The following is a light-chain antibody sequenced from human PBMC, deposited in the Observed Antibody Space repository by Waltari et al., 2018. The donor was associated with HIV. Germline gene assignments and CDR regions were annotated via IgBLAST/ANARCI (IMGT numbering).Light chain of an antibody. CDR3: QQYKNWPPLT. Sequence: ETVMTQSPGTLSASPGATVTLSCTASQSIDDKLAWYQQKPGQSPRLLIYAASTGATSVSGRFSGSGSGTQFTLTISNLQSEDSAVYYCQQYKNWPPLTFGQGTKVEIK. V-gene: IGKV3-15*01. CDR2: AAS. CDR1: QSIDDK. J-gene: IGKJ1*01.